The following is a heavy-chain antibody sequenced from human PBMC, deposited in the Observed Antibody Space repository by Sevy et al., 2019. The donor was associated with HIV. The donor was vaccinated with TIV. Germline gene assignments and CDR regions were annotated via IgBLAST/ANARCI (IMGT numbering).Heavy chain of an antibody. Sequence: GGSLRLSCAASGFTFSNAWMNWVRQAPGKGLEWVGRIKSKTDGETRDYAAPVKGRFTISRDDSKNTLYLQMNSLKTEDTAVYYCVTGASPTRSNFDYWGQGTLVTVSS. CDR3: VTGASPTRSNFDY. J-gene: IGHJ4*02. CDR2: IKSKTDGETR. CDR1: GFTFSNAW. V-gene: IGHV3-15*07.